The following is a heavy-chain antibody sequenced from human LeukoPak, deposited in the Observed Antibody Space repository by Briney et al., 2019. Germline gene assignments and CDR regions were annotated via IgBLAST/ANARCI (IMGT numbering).Heavy chain of an antibody. Sequence: SVKVSCKASGGTFSSYAISWVRQAPGQGLEWMGGIVPIFGTANYAQKFQGRVTITADESTSTAYMELSSLRSEDTAVYYCAREPTGDGMATFFDYWGQGTLVTVSS. D-gene: IGHD5-24*01. CDR3: AREPTGDGMATFFDY. CDR2: IVPIFGTA. CDR1: GGTFSSYA. J-gene: IGHJ4*02. V-gene: IGHV1-69*13.